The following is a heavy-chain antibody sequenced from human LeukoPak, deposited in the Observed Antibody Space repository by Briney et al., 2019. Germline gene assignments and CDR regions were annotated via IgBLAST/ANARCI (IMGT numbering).Heavy chain of an antibody. J-gene: IGHJ4*02. Sequence: ASVKVSCKASGYTFTSYGISWVRQAPGQGLEWMGWISAYNGNTNYAQKLQGRVTITADESTSTAYMELSSLRSEDTAVYYCASSSGRYDYWGQGTLVAVSS. CDR3: ASSSGRYDY. D-gene: IGHD1-26*01. CDR1: GYTFTSYG. V-gene: IGHV1-18*01. CDR2: ISAYNGNT.